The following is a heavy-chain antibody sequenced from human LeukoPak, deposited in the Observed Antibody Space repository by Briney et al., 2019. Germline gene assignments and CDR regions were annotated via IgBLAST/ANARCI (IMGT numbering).Heavy chain of an antibody. J-gene: IGHJ4*02. V-gene: IGHV4-59*01. D-gene: IGHD2-2*01. CDR1: GGSISSYY. CDR3: ARGPEYCSSTSCYDY. Sequence: SETLSLTCAVSGGSISSYYWSWIRQPPGKGLEWIGYIYYSGSTNYNPSLKSRVTISVDTSKNQFSLKLSSVTAADTAVYYCARGPEYCSSTSCYDYWGQGTLVTVSS. CDR2: IYYSGST.